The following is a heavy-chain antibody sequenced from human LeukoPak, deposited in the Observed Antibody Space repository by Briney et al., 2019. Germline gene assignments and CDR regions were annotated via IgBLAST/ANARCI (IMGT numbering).Heavy chain of an antibody. CDR3: ARGHRQLDAFDI. D-gene: IGHD2-2*01. CDR1: GGTFSSYA. CDR2: IIPIFGTA. Sequence: GASVTVSCTASGGTFSSYAISWVRQAPGQGLEWMGGIIPIFGTANYAQKFQGRVTITADESTSTAYMELSSLRSEDTAVYYCARGHRQLDAFDIWGQGTMVTVSS. J-gene: IGHJ3*02. V-gene: IGHV1-69*01.